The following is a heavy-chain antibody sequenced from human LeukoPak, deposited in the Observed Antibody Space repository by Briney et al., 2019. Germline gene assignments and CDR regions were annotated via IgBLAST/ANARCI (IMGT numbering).Heavy chain of an antibody. J-gene: IGHJ5*02. Sequence: GGSLRLSCAASGFTFSSYAMTWVRQAPGKGLEWVSAISGSGDSTYYADSVKGLFTISRDNSKNTLYLQMNRLRAEDTAVYYCAKDPYSSGPYNWFDPWGQGTLSPSPQ. CDR2: ISGSGDST. CDR3: AKDPYSSGPYNWFDP. V-gene: IGHV3-23*01. D-gene: IGHD6-19*01. CDR1: GFTFSSYA.